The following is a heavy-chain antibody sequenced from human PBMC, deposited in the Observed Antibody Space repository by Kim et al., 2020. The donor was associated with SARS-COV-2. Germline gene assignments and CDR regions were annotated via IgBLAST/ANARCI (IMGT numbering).Heavy chain of an antibody. CDR1: GFTFSSYG. V-gene: IGHV3-30*18. Sequence: GGSLRLSCAASGFTFSSYGMHWVRQAPGKGLEWVAVISYDGSNKYYADSVKGRFTISRDNSKNTLYLQMNSLRAEDTAVYYCAKDHSSWYPYYYYYYGMDVWGQGATVTVS. CDR2: ISYDGSNK. D-gene: IGHD6-13*01. CDR3: AKDHSSWYPYYYYYYGMDV. J-gene: IGHJ6*02.